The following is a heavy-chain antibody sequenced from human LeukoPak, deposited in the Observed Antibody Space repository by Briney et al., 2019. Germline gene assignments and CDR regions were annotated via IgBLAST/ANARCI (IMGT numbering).Heavy chain of an antibody. CDR1: GFTFSSYS. Sequence: GGSLRLSCAASGFTFSSYSMNWVRQAPGKGLEWVSSISSSSSYIYYADSVKGRFTISRDNAKNSLYLQMNSLRAEDTAVYYCARERAPYYYDSSGSFDYWGQGTLVTVSS. V-gene: IGHV3-21*01. J-gene: IGHJ4*02. D-gene: IGHD3-22*01. CDR2: ISSSSSYI. CDR3: ARERAPYYYDSSGSFDY.